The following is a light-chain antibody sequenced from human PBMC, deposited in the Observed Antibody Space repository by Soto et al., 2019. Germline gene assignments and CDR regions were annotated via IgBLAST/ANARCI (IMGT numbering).Light chain of an antibody. V-gene: IGLV2-11*01. Sequence: QSALTQPRSVSGSPGQSVTISCTGTSSDVGAYNYVSWYQQHPGKAPKMMIYDVTKRPSGVPDRFSGSKSGNTASPTISGLRAEDEADYYCCSYAGRYTLILGGGTKLTVL. J-gene: IGLJ2*01. CDR3: CSYAGRYTLI. CDR1: SSDVGAYNY. CDR2: DVT.